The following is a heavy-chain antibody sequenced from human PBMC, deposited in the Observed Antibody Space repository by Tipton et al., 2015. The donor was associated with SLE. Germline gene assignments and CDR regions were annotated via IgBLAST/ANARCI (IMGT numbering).Heavy chain of an antibody. Sequence: TLSLTCAVYGGSFSGYYWSWIRQPPGKGLEYIGTIYYSGNSYYNPSLKSRVTISVDTSKNQFSLNLSSVTAADTAVYYCAREEWELPFDYWGQGTLVTVSS. V-gene: IGHV4-34*01. J-gene: IGHJ4*02. CDR2: IYYSGNS. CDR3: AREEWELPFDY. D-gene: IGHD1-26*01. CDR1: GGSFSGYY.